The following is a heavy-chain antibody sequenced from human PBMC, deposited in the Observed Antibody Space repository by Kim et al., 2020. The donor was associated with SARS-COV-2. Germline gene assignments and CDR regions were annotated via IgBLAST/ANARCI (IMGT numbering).Heavy chain of an antibody. CDR3: AREGPQFDY. CDR2: GTA. Sequence: GTANYAQKFQGRVTITADESTSTAYMELSSLRSEDTAVYYCAREGPQFDYWGQGTLVTVSS. V-gene: IGHV1-69*01. J-gene: IGHJ4*02.